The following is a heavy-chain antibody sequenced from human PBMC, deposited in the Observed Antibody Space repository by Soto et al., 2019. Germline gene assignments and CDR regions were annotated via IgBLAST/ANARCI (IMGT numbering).Heavy chain of an antibody. D-gene: IGHD6-19*01. CDR2: IYTSGST. J-gene: IGHJ5*02. CDR1: GGSISSYY. V-gene: IGHV4-4*07. Sequence: KPSETLSLTCTVSGGSISSYYWSWIRQPAGKGLEWIGRIYTSGSTNYNPSLKSRVTMSVDTSKNQFSLKLSSVTAADTAVYYCASGYSSGHYGDWFDPWGQGTLVTVSS. CDR3: ASGYSSGHYGDWFDP.